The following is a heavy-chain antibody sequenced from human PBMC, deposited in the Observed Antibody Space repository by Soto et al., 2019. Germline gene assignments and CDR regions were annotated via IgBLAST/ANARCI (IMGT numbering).Heavy chain of an antibody. D-gene: IGHD3-10*01. CDR2: IIPIIGTP. CDR3: ARDLEFRDGNISHLDY. V-gene: IGHV1-69*13. J-gene: IGHJ4*02. CDR1: GVTFRNHV. Sequence: GASVKVSCKASGVTFRNHVFNWVRQAPGQGLEWMGGIIPIIGTPNYAQKFQGRVTITADASTNTVYLEVSSLRSQDTAVYYCARDLEFRDGNISHLDYWGQGTLVTVSS.